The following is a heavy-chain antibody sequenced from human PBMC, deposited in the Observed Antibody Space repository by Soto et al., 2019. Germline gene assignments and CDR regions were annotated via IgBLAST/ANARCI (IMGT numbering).Heavy chain of an antibody. CDR1: GGSISSYY. V-gene: IGHV4-59*01. Sequence: QVQLQESGPGLVKPSETLSLTYTVSGGSISSYYWSWIRQPPGKGLEWIGYIYYSGSTNYNPSLKGRVTISVDTSQNQFPLRLSSVPAADTAVYYCARGFYDSSGYYDYYYYYYGMDVWGQGTTVTVSS. J-gene: IGHJ6*02. CDR2: IYYSGST. D-gene: IGHD3-22*01. CDR3: ARGFYDSSGYYDYYYYYYGMDV.